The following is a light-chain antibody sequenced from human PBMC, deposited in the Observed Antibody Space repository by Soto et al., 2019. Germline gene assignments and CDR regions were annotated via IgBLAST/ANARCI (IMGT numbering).Light chain of an antibody. V-gene: IGLV2-8*01. CDR2: HVS. CDR3: QSYDSSLIVSKV. J-gene: IGLJ1*01. Sequence: QSALTQPPSASGSPGQSVTISCTGAGTDVGQYNYVSWYQQHPGKAPKLLIHHVSRRPSGVPARFSGSKSGNTASLTVSGLQTEDEADYYCQSYDSSLIVSKVFGTGTKLTVL. CDR1: GTDVGQYNY.